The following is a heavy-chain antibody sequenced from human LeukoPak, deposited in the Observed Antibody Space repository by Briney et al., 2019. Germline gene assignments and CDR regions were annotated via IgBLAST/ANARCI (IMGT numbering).Heavy chain of an antibody. CDR1: GYTLTELS. V-gene: IGHV1-24*01. CDR3: ATDQLPWIMGAPIAAFDI. J-gene: IGHJ3*02. CDR2: FDPEDGET. D-gene: IGHD1-26*01. Sequence: VASVKVSCKVSGYTLTELSMHWVRQAPGKGLEWMGGFDPEDGETIYAQKFQGRVTMTEDTSTDTTYMDLSSLRSEDTAVYYCATDQLPWIMGAPIAAFDIWGQGTMVTVSS.